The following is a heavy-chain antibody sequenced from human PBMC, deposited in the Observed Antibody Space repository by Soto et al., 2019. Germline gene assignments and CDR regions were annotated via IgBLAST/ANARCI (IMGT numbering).Heavy chain of an antibody. CDR1: GYNFTSYG. V-gene: IGHV1-18*01. CDR2: ISPHNDRT. D-gene: IGHD6-19*01. J-gene: IGHJ3*02. Sequence: PSVKVSCKASGYNFTSYGISWVRQAPGQGLEWMGWISPHNDRTKYARRFQDRVTMTTETPTRTVYMELGSLRSDDTAVYYCARDLYYSSGRYFDHDAFDIWGQGTVVTVSS. CDR3: ARDLYYSSGRYFDHDAFDI.